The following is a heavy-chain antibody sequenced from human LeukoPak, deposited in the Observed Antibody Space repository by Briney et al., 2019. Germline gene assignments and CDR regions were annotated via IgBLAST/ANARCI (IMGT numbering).Heavy chain of an antibody. CDR3: ARGGYYGSGNDFRFDP. CDR1: GGSISSGSYY. Sequence: SQTLSLTCTVSGGSISSGSYYWSWIRQPAGTGLEWIGRIFTSGSTNYKPSLKSRVTISVDTSKNQFSLKLSSVTAADTAVYYCARGGYYGSGNDFRFDPWGQGTLVTVSS. D-gene: IGHD3-10*01. J-gene: IGHJ5*02. CDR2: IFTSGST. V-gene: IGHV4-61*02.